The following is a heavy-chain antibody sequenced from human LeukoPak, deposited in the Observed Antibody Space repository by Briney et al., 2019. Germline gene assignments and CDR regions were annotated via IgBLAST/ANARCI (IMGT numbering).Heavy chain of an antibody. V-gene: IGHV3-21*01. Sequence: GGSLRLSCAASGFTFSNYAMNWVRQAPGKGLEWVSSISSSSSYIYYADSVKGRFTISRDNAKNSLYLQMNSLRAEDTAVYYCARDWSSTYYDFWSGGKESRYGSDYWGQGTLVTVSS. J-gene: IGHJ4*02. CDR1: GFTFSNYA. CDR3: ARDWSSTYYDFWSGGKESRYGSDY. D-gene: IGHD3-3*01. CDR2: ISSSSSYI.